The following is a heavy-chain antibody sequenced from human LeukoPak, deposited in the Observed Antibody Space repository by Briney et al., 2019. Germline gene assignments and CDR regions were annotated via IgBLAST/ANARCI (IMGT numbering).Heavy chain of an antibody. CDR2: IIPIFGTA. D-gene: IGHD4-17*01. CDR3: ARDHDYGDRRGAFDI. CDR1: GGTFSNYA. V-gene: IGHV1-69*06. J-gene: IGHJ3*02. Sequence: SVKVSCKASGGTFSNYAISWVRQAPGKGLEWMGGIIPIFGTANYAQKFQGRVTITADKSTSTAYMELSSLRSEDTAVYYCARDHDYGDRRGAFDIWGQGTMVTVSS.